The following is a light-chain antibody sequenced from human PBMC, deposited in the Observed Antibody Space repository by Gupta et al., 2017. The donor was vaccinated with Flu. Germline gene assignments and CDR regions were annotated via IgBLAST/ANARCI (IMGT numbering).Light chain of an antibody. V-gene: IGLV3-25*01. Sequence: NASISCSGDAWQKQYAYWYKQKPFYATVLVIYKESERPAGISERFSGSSSGTTVTVTISGVRSEDEDDYYCQSAESRGTPNWVFGGGTKLTVL. J-gene: IGLJ3*02. CDR2: KES. CDR1: AWQKQY. CDR3: QSAESRGTPNWV.